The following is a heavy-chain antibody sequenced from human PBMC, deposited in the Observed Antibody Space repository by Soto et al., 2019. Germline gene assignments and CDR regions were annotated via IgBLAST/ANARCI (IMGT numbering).Heavy chain of an antibody. Sequence: QVQLVESGGGVVQPGRSLRLSCAASGFTFSSYAMHWVRQAPGKGLEWVAVISYDGSNKYYADSVKGRFTISRDNSKNTRYLQMNSLRAEDTAVYYGARDRGPASSNWHIQYYGMDVWGQGTTVTVSS. V-gene: IGHV3-30-3*01. D-gene: IGHD6-13*01. CDR2: ISYDGSNK. CDR3: ARDRGPASSNWHIQYYGMDV. CDR1: GFTFSSYA. J-gene: IGHJ6*02.